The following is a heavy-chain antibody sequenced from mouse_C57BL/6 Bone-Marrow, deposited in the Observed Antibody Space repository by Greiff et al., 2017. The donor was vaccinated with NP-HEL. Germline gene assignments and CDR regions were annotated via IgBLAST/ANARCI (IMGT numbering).Heavy chain of an antibody. CDR2: IWSGGST. J-gene: IGHJ3*01. CDR3: ARNSIYDGYFPAWCAY. Sequence: VQLKQSGPGLVQPSQSLSITCTVSGFSLTSYGVHWVRQSPGKGLEWLGVIWSGGSTDYNAAFISRLSISKDNSKCQFFFKMNSLQADDPAIYYCARNSIYDGYFPAWCAYWGQGTLVTVSA. D-gene: IGHD2-3*01. V-gene: IGHV2-2*01. CDR1: GFSLTSYG.